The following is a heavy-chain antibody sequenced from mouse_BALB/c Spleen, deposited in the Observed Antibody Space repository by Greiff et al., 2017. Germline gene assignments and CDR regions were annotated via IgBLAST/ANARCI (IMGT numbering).Heavy chain of an antibody. J-gene: IGHJ3*01. CDR3: EIFYYGYAWFAY. CDR1: GYSITSGYY. D-gene: IGHD2-2*01. V-gene: IGHV3-6*02. CDR2: ISYDGSN. Sequence: EVQRVESGPGLVKPSQSLSLTCSVTGYSITSGYYWNWIRQFPGNQLEWMGYISYDGSNYYNPSLKNRISITRDTSKNQFFLKLNSVTTEDTATYYCEIFYYGYAWFAYWGQGTLVTVSA.